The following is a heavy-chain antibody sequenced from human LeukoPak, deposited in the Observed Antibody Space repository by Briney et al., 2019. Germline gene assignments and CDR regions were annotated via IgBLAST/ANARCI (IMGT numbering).Heavy chain of an antibody. V-gene: IGHV3-7*01. J-gene: IGHJ4*02. CDR1: GFTFNYYW. D-gene: IGHD3-10*01. CDR2: IQQDGSEK. Sequence: GGSLRLSCAASGFTFNYYWLTWVRQAPGKGLEWVANIQQDGSEKYYVDSVKGRFIIPRDNAKNSLYLQMNSLRAEDTAVYYCARVRKLRTRGVMDPLDYWGQGTLVTVSS. CDR3: ARVRKLRTRGVMDPLDY.